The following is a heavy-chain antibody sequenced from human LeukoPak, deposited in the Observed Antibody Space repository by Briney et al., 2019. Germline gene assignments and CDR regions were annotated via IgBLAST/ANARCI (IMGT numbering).Heavy chain of an antibody. CDR3: ARGSQYNWFDP. Sequence: ASVKVSCKGTGYTFTSYGISWVRQAPGQGLEWMGWISAYNGNTNYAQKLHGRVTMTTDTSTSTAYMELRSLRSDDTAVYYCARGSQYNWFDPWGQGTLVTVSS. J-gene: IGHJ5*02. CDR1: GYTFTSYG. CDR2: ISAYNGNT. V-gene: IGHV1-18*01.